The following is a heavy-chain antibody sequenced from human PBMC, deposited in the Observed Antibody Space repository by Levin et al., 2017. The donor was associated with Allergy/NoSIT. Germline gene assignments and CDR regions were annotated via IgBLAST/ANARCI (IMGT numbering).Heavy chain of an antibody. J-gene: IGHJ4*02. CDR3: AKGYCSSTSCYLYFFDY. Sequence: GGSLRLSCAASGLSFSKYAMGWVRQAPGKGLEWVSGILGSGDSTYYADSVKGRFTISRDNSKNTLYLQMNSLRAEDTALYYCAKGYCSSTSCYLYFFDYWGLGTLVTVSS. CDR1: GLSFSKYA. V-gene: IGHV3-23*01. D-gene: IGHD2-2*01. CDR2: ILGSGDST.